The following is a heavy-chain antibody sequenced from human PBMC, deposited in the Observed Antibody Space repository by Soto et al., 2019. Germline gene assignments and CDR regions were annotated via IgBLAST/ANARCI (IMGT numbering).Heavy chain of an antibody. Sequence: QVQLVQSGAEVKKPGASVKVSWKASGYTFTSYAMHWVRQAPGQRLEWMGWINAGNGNTKYSQKFQGRVTITRDTSASTAYMELSSLRSEDTAVYYCAREMYSSFSGSLLQGDAFDIWGQGTMVTVSS. CDR1: GYTFTSYA. J-gene: IGHJ3*02. CDR2: INAGNGNT. CDR3: AREMYSSFSGSLLQGDAFDI. D-gene: IGHD6-6*01. V-gene: IGHV1-3*01.